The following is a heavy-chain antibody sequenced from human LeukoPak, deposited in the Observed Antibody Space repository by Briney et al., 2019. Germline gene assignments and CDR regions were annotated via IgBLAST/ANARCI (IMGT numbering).Heavy chain of an antibody. V-gene: IGHV3-7*01. CDR2: IKQDGSEK. CDR1: GFTFSSYA. CDR3: AREGYNYYDSSGYYDY. Sequence: GGSLRLSCAASGFTFSSYAMSWVRQAPGKGLEWVANIKQDGSEKYYVDSVKGRFTISRDNAKNSLYLQMNSLRAEDTAVYYCAREGYNYYDSSGYYDYWGQGTLVTVSS. D-gene: IGHD3-22*01. J-gene: IGHJ4*02.